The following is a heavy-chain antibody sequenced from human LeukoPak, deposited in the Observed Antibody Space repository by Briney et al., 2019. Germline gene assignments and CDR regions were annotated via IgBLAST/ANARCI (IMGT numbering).Heavy chain of an antibody. CDR1: GGSFSGYY. Sequence: MPSETLSLTCAVYGGSFSGYYWSWIRQPPGKGLEWIGEINHSGSTNYNPSLKSRVTISVDTSKNQFSLKLSSVTAADTAVYYCARYRVAARRVAPNYAFDIWGQGTMVTVSS. J-gene: IGHJ3*02. CDR3: ARYRVAARRVAPNYAFDI. CDR2: INHSGST. D-gene: IGHD6-6*01. V-gene: IGHV4-34*01.